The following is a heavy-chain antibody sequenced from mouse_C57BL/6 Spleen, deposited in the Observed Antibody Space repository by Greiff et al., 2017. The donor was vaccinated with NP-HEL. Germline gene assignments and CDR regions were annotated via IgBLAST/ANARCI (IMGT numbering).Heavy chain of an antibody. CDR2: IYPGSGNT. J-gene: IGHJ3*01. D-gene: IGHD1-1*01. Sequence: QVQLQQSGAELVRPGASVKLSCKASGYTFTDYYINWVKQRPGQGLEWIARIYPGSGNTYYNEKFKGKATLTAEKSSSTAYMQLSSLTSEDSAVYFCAREGNYYYGSSTGFAYWGQGTLVTVSA. V-gene: IGHV1-76*01. CDR1: GYTFTDYY. CDR3: AREGNYYYGSSTGFAY.